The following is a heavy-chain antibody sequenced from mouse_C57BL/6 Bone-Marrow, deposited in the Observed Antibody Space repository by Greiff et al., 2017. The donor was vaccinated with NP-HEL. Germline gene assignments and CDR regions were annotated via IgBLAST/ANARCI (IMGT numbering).Heavy chain of an antibody. CDR1: GFTFSSYA. Sequence: EVMLVESGGGLVKPGGSLKLSCAASGFTFSSYAMSWVRQTPEKRLEWVATISDGGSYTSYPDNVKGRFTISRDNAKNNLYLQMSHLKSEDTAMYYCARLRRRYYFDYWGQGTTLTVSS. D-gene: IGHD2-12*01. V-gene: IGHV5-4*03. CDR3: ARLRRRYYFDY. J-gene: IGHJ2*01. CDR2: ISDGGSYT.